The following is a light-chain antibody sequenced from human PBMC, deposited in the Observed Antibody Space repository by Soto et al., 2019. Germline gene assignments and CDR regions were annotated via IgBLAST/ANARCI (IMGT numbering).Light chain of an antibody. CDR2: DAS. CDR3: QQRSNWPLT. J-gene: IGKJ4*01. CDR1: QSVSSY. Sequence: EIVLTQSPGTLSLSPGESATLSCRASQSVSSYLAWYQQKPGQAPRLLIYDASNMATGIPARFSGSGSGTDFTLTISSQEPEDFAVYYCQQRSNWPLTFGGGTKVDIK. V-gene: IGKV3-11*01.